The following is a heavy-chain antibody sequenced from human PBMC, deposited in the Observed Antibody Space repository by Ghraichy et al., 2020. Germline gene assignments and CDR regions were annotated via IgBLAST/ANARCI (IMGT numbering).Heavy chain of an antibody. CDR1: GFTFSSYA. D-gene: IGHD1-26*01. J-gene: IGHJ4*02. Sequence: SCAASGFTFSSYAMSWVRQAPGKGLEWVSAISGSGGSTYYADSVKGRFTISRDNSKNTLYLQMNRLRAEDTAVYYCAKDLNSGSYEGFDYWGQGTLVPVSS. CDR3: AKDLNSGSYEGFDY. CDR2: ISGSGGST. V-gene: IGHV3-23*01.